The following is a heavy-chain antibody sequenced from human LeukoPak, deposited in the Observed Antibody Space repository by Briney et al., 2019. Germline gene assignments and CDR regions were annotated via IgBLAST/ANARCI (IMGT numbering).Heavy chain of an antibody. D-gene: IGHD3-10*01. CDR2: IRSDGSAE. Sequence: GGSLRLSCAASRFSFRSFGMHWVRQAPGKGLEWVAFIRSDGSAEYYAESVTGRFTISRDNSKDTLSLQMNSLRSEDSGVYFCARERITMPRGVFGYWGQGTLVTVSS. V-gene: IGHV3-30*02. J-gene: IGHJ4*02. CDR1: RFSFRSFG. CDR3: ARERITMPRGVFGY.